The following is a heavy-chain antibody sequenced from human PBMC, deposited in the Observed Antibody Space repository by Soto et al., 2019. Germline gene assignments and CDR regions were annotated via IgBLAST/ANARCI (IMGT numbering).Heavy chain of an antibody. CDR1: GASISRDNYY. V-gene: IGHV4-31*03. J-gene: IGHJ5*02. CDR3: ARVTTVTSWFDP. D-gene: IGHD3-3*01. Sequence: KPSETLSLTCSVSGASISRDNYYWSWIRQHPGKGLEWIGYISNSRSTYYNPSLKSRLTISVDTSKNRFSLQLSSVTAADTAVYYCARVTTVTSWFDPWGQGTLVTVSS. CDR2: ISNSRST.